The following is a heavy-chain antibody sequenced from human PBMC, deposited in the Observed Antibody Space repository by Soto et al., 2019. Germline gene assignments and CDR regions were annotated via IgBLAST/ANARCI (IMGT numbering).Heavy chain of an antibody. CDR1: GLTFSSYA. CDR2: ITGSGGST. V-gene: IGHV3-23*01. D-gene: IGHD3-3*01. CDR3: AKTSSITVFGVVSSRGPRYYFDY. J-gene: IGHJ4*02. Sequence: GGSLRLSCAASGLTFSSYAMSWVRQAPGKGLEWVSAITGSGGSTYYADSVKGRFTISRDNSKNTLYLQINSLRAEETAVYYCAKTSSITVFGVVSSRGPRYYFDYWGQGTLVTVSS.